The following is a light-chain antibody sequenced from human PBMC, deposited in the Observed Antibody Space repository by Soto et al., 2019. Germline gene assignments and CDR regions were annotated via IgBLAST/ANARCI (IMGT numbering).Light chain of an antibody. Sequence: DIQMTQSPSSVSASVGDRITITCRASQDISRWLAWYQQKPGRAPNLLIYTASTLESGVPSRFSGSGSVTEFTLTITSLQPDDFATYYCQQYKDYTYTFGQGTRVESK. CDR1: QDISRW. V-gene: IGKV1-12*01. CDR2: TAS. J-gene: IGKJ2*01. CDR3: QQYKDYTYT.